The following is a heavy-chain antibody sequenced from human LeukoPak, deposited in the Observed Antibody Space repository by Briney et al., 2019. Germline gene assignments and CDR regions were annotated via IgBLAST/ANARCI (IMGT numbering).Heavy chain of an antibody. CDR2: ISGSGGST. Sequence: GGSLRLSCAASGFTFSSYAMSWVRQAPGKGLEWVSAISGSGGSTYYADSVKGRFTISRDNSKNTLYLQMNSLRAEDTAVYYCAKVGGSGSYYDYYYYGMDVWGQGTTVTVSS. J-gene: IGHJ6*02. D-gene: IGHD3-10*01. V-gene: IGHV3-23*01. CDR3: AKVGGSGSYYDYYYYGMDV. CDR1: GFTFSSYA.